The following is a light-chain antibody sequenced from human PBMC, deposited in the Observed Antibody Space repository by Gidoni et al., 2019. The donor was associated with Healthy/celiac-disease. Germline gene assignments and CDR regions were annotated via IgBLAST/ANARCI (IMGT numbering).Light chain of an antibody. CDR2: GAS. V-gene: IGKV3-20*01. CDR3: QQYGSPVT. Sequence: EIVLTQSPGPLSLSPGERATLSCRASQSVSSSYLAWYQQKPGQAPRLLIYGASSRATGIPDRFSGSGSGTDFTLTISRLEPEDFAVYYCQQYGSPVTFGQGTKVEIK. CDR1: QSVSSSY. J-gene: IGKJ1*01.